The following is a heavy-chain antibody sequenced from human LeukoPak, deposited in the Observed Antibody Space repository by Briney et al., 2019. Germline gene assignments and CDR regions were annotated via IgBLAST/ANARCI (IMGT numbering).Heavy chain of an antibody. D-gene: IGHD6-6*01. CDR2: INAGHGNT. CDR1: GYTFTNYA. V-gene: IGHV1-3*01. Sequence: ASVKVSCKASGYTFTNYAIQWVRQAPGQRLEWMGWINAGHGNTKYSQKFQGRVTITRDTSASTAYMELSSLRSEDTAVYYCASDVLDAFDIWGQGTMVTVSS. CDR3: ASDVLDAFDI. J-gene: IGHJ3*02.